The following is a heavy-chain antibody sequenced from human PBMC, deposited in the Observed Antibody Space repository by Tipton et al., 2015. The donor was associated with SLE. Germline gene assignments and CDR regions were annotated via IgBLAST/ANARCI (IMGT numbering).Heavy chain of an antibody. CDR3: ARLYNSDGYYSSWLDP. Sequence: QSGAEVKKPGSSVKVSCKASGDTFSSNTISWVRQAPGQGLEWIGRIFPMLGIADYAQKFQGRVTITADKSTRTAYMELRSLTSEDTAMYYCARLYNSDGYYSSWLDPWGQGTLVTVSS. D-gene: IGHD3-22*01. V-gene: IGHV1-69*02. CDR2: IFPMLGIA. CDR1: GDTFSSNT. J-gene: IGHJ5*02.